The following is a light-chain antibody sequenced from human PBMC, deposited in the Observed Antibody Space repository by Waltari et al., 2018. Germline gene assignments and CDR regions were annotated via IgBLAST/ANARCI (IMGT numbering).Light chain of an antibody. Sequence: DIQMNQSPSSLSASVGDTVTITCQASQSLAKWLAWYQQKPGKAPRPLIYRASSLESGVPSRFSGGGSGTDFTLTITSLQPEDFATYYCQQYNSAPYNFGQGTKVEIK. V-gene: IGKV1-5*03. CDR2: RAS. CDR3: QQYNSAPYN. CDR1: QSLAKW. J-gene: IGKJ2*01.